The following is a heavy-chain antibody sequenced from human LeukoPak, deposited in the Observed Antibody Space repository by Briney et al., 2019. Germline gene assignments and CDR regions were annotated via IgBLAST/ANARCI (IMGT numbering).Heavy chain of an antibody. CDR1: GYTFTGYY. CDR2: INPNSGGT. V-gene: IGHV1-2*02. D-gene: IGHD6-13*01. Sequence: ASVKVSCKASGYTFTGYYMHWVRQAPGQGLEWMGWINPNSGGTNYAQKFQGRVTMTRDTSISTAYMELSRLRSDDTAVYYCARASGIAAAGRSAGRNLGNWFDPWGQGTLVTVSS. CDR3: ARASGIAAAGRSAGRNLGNWFDP. J-gene: IGHJ5*02.